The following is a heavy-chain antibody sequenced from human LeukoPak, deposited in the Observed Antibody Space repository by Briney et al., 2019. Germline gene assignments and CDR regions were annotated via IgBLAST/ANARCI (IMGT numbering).Heavy chain of an antibody. CDR1: GFTFSSYS. Sequence: GGSLRHSCAASGFTFSSYSMTWVRQAPGKGLEWVSSISSSSSYIYYADSVKGRFTISRHNANNSPYPQMNGLRAEDTAVYYCARGGAAMALNTPIDYWGQGTLVTVSS. D-gene: IGHD5-18*01. J-gene: IGHJ4*02. CDR2: ISSSSSYI. V-gene: IGHV3-21*01. CDR3: ARGGAAMALNTPIDY.